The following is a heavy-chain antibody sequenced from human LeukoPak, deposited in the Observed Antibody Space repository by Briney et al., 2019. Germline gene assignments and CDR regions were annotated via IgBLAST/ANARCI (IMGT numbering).Heavy chain of an antibody. D-gene: IGHD5-18*01. CDR3: ARGRSYGFDFDS. CDR2: KYYSGST. J-gene: IGHJ4*02. V-gene: IGHV4-61*01. CDR1: GVSINTCCYY. Sequence: AETLSLTCDVSGVSINTCCYYWTWIRQPPGKGLEWIGYKYYSGSTRYNSSLRSRLTISLDSSKNQFSLRLTSVTAADTAVYYCARGRSYGFDFDSWGPGTLVIVSS.